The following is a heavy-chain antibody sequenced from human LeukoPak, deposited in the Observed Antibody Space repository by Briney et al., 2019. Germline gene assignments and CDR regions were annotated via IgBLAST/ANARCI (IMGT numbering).Heavy chain of an antibody. CDR1: GWSFSGYY. CDR2: INHSGST. V-gene: IGHV4-34*01. D-gene: IGHD5-12*01. J-gene: IGHJ4*02. CDR3: ARVDIVATIDY. Sequence: SETLSLTCAVYGWSFSGYYWSWIRQPPGKGLEWIGEINHSGSTNYNPYLQSRVTISVDTSKNQFALKLSSVPAVDTAVYYCARVDIVATIDYWGQGTLVTVSS.